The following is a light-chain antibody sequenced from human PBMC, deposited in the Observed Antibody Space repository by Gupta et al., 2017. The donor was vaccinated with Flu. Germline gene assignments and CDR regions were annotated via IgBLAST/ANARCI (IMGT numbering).Light chain of an antibody. CDR3: QQSYSFPVT. V-gene: IGKV1-39*01. Sequence: IQMTQSPSSLSASTGDRVTITCRASQTISCYLTWYQQKPGKAPKLLIYAGGTLQDGVPSRFSGSGSGTDFTLTISSLQPEDFATYYCQQSYSFPVTFGQGTKVEIK. CDR2: AGG. CDR1: QTISCY. J-gene: IGKJ1*01.